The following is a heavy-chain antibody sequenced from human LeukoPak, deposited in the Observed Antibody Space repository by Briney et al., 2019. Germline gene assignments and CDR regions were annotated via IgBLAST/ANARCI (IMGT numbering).Heavy chain of an antibody. CDR1: GLSFSNYW. CDR3: AKGPNYFDS. Sequence: GGSLRLSCAASGLSFSNYWVHWVRQAPGKGLVWVTRMNSDGSATYYADSVQGRFTISRDNAKNTLYLQMNSLRAEDTAMYFCAKGPNYFDSWGQGTLVTVSS. J-gene: IGHJ4*02. V-gene: IGHV3-74*01. CDR2: MNSDGSAT.